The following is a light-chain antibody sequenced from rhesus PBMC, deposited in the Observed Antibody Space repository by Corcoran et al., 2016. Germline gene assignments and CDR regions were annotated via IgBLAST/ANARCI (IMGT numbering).Light chain of an antibody. V-gene: IGKV1-22*01. Sequence: DIQMIQSSSSLSASVGDTVTITCRASPSISSWLDWFQPKPGKAPKLLIYKASILQSGVPTRCSGSGSGTDFTLTLRSLRPGVFPSYYCLQYGSSPALTFGGGTKVEIK. CDR2: KAS. CDR1: PSISSW. CDR3: LQYGSSPALT. J-gene: IGKJ4*01.